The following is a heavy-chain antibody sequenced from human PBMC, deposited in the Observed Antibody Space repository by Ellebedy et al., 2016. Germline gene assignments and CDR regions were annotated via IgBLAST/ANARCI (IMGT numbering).Heavy chain of an antibody. CDR2: LYSGGTI. J-gene: IGHJ4*02. D-gene: IGHD5-18*01. V-gene: IGHV3-66*01. Sequence: GGSLRLSCAASGFTVSSNYMSWVRQAPGKGLEWVSVLYSGGTILYADSVKGRFTISRDNSKNTLYLKMNSLRAEDTAIYYCARDLPGGSYGPLDYWGQGTLVTVSS. CDR3: ARDLPGGSYGPLDY. CDR1: GFTVSSNY.